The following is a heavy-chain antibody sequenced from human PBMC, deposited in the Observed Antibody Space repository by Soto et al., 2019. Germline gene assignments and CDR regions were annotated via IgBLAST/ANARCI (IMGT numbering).Heavy chain of an antibody. D-gene: IGHD3-16*01. V-gene: IGHV3-30*18. J-gene: IGHJ4*02. Sequence: GGSLRLSCAASGFTFSSYGMHWVRQAPGKGLEWVAVISYDGSNKYYADSVKGRFTISRDNSKNTLYLQMNSLRAEDTAVYYCAKVTLRLGAAAKTFDYWGQGTLVTVSS. CDR2: ISYDGSNK. CDR3: AKVTLRLGAAAKTFDY. CDR1: GFTFSSYG.